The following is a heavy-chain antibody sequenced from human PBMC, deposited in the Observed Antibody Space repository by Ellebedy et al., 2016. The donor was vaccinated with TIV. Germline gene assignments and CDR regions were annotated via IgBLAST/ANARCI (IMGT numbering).Heavy chain of an antibody. Sequence: MPSETLSLTCAVSGGSISSSNWWSWVRQPPGKGLEWIGEIYHSGSTNYNPSLKSRVTISVDTSKNQFSLKLSYVTAADTAVYYCARWVAVAATYCDYWGQGTLVTVSS. CDR1: GGSISSSNW. J-gene: IGHJ4*02. CDR2: IYHSGST. V-gene: IGHV4-4*02. CDR3: ARWVAVAATYCDY. D-gene: IGHD6-19*01.